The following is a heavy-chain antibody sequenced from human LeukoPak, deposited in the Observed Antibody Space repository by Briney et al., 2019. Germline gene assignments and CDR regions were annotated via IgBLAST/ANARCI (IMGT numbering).Heavy chain of an antibody. D-gene: IGHD6-13*01. J-gene: IGHJ4*02. CDR1: GFTFSSYA. CDR3: AKQDSRSWYYFDY. V-gene: IGHV3-23*01. CDR2: ISGSGGST. Sequence: PGGSLSLSWAASGFTFSSYAMSWVRQAPGRGLEWVSAISGSGGSTYYADSVKGRFTISRDNTKNTLYLQMNSLRAEDTAVYYCAKQDSRSWYYFDYWGQGTLVTVSS.